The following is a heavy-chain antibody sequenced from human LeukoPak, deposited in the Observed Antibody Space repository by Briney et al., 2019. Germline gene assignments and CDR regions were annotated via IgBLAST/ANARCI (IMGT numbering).Heavy chain of an antibody. CDR2: INHCGST. D-gene: IGHD2-21*02. CDR3: ARGPPYIVVVTGIGFFDY. Sequence: PSETLSLTCAVYGGSFSGYYWSWIRQPPGKGLEWVGEINHCGSTNYNPSLKSRVTISVDTSKNQFSLKLSSVTAADTAVYYCARGPPYIVVVTGIGFFDYWGQGTLVTVSS. J-gene: IGHJ4*02. CDR1: GGSFSGYY. V-gene: IGHV4-34*01.